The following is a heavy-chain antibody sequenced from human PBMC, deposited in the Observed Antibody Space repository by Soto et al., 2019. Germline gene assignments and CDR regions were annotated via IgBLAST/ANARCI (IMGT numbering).Heavy chain of an antibody. Sequence: QVQLVQSGAEVKKPGASVKVSCKASGYTFTSYGISWVRQAPGQGLEWMGRISAYNGNTNYAQTLQGRVTMTTDTSTSTAYMELRSLRSDDKAVYYCARDRGYNWNYGWFDPWGQGTLVTVSS. J-gene: IGHJ5*02. CDR3: ARDRGYNWNYGWFDP. V-gene: IGHV1-18*01. CDR1: GYTFTSYG. CDR2: ISAYNGNT. D-gene: IGHD1-7*01.